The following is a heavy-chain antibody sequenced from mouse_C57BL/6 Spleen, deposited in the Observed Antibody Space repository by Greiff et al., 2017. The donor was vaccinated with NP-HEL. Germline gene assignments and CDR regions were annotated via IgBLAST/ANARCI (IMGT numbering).Heavy chain of an antibody. V-gene: IGHV5-9*01. CDR1: GFTFSSYT. CDR3: ARQDYGSSTWFAY. J-gene: IGHJ3*01. Sequence: EVMLVESGGGLVKPGGSLKLSCAASGFTFSSYTMSWVRQTPEKRLEWVATISGGGGNTYYPDSVKGRFTISRDNAKNTLYLQMSSLRSEDTALYYCARQDYGSSTWFAYWGQGTLVTVSA. CDR2: ISGGGGNT. D-gene: IGHD1-1*01.